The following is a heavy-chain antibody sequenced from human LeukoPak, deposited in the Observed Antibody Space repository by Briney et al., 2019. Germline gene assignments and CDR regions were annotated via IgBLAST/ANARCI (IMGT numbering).Heavy chain of an antibody. CDR3: ARPQSYLGYYNMDV. J-gene: IGHJ6*03. D-gene: IGHD3-16*02. V-gene: IGHV4-34*01. CDR2: INESGST. CDR1: GGSLSGHY. Sequence: SETLSLTCAVYGGSLSGHYWSWIRQAPGKGLEWIGEINESGSTNYNPSLKSRVTISVDTSKNQFSLKLNSVTAADTAVYYCARPQSYLGYYNMDVWGKGTTVTVSS.